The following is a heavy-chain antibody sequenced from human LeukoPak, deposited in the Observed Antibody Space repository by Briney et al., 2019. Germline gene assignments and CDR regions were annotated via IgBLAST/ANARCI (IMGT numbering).Heavy chain of an antibody. J-gene: IGHJ4*02. CDR2: ISGSGGST. D-gene: IGHD4-17*01. CDR1: GFTFSSYG. CDR3: AKDLTTVTTYFDY. V-gene: IGHV3-23*01. Sequence: GGTLRLSCEASGFTFSSYGMSWVRQAPGKGLEWVSAISGSGGSTYYADPVKGRFTISRDNSKNTPYLQMNSLRADDTAVYYCAKDLTTVTTYFDYWGQGTLVTVSS.